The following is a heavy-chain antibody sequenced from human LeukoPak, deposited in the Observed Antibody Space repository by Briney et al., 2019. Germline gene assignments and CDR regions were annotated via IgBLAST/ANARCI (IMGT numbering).Heavy chain of an antibody. CDR2: IRYNGNNQ. CDR1: GFTFNNYG. D-gene: IGHD1-26*01. V-gene: IGHV3-30*02. CDR3: AKGNSGSYSQDWFDP. Sequence: PGGSLRLSCAASGFTFNNYGMHWVRQTPGKGLEWVAFIRYNGNNQYYADSVKGRFTISRDNSKNSLYLQMNSLRAEDMAFYYCAKGNSGSYSQDWFDPWGQGTLVTVSS. J-gene: IGHJ5*02.